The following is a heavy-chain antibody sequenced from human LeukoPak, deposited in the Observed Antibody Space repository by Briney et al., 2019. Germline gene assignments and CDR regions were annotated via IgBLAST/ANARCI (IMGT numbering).Heavy chain of an antibody. CDR2: IYHSGST. J-gene: IGHJ4*02. D-gene: IGHD6-6*01. V-gene: IGHV4-38-2*01. CDR3: ASYEYSSSWVNYFDY. CDR1: GYSISSGYY. Sequence: SETLSLICAVSGYSISSGYYWGWIRQPPGKGLEWIGSIYHSGSTYYNPSLKSRVTISVDTSKNQFSLKLSSVTAADTAVYYCASYEYSSSWVNYFDYWGQGTLVTVSS.